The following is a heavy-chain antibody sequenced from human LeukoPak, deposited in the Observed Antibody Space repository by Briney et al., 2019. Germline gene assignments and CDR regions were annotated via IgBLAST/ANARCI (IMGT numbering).Heavy chain of an antibody. CDR3: AKDMHYSDSGTYYYYFDY. Sequence: PGGSLRLSCGASGFTFDDYWMSWVRQAPGKGLEWVANINQYGSQKYYVGSVKGRFTISRDNAKKSLCLQMNSLRAEDTAVYYCAKDMHYSDSGTYYYYFDYWGQGTLVTVSS. J-gene: IGHJ4*02. V-gene: IGHV3-7*01. D-gene: IGHD3-22*01. CDR1: GFTFDDYW. CDR2: INQYGSQK.